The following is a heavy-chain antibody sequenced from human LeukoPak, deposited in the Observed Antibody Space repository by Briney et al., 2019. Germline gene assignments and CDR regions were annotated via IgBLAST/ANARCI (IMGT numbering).Heavy chain of an antibody. Sequence: SVKVSCKASGGTFSSYAISWVRQAPGQGLEWMGGIILIFGTANYAQKFQGRVTITTDESTSTAYMELSSLRSEDTAVYYCARSALEEVGWFDPWGQGTLVTVSS. CDR2: IILIFGTA. V-gene: IGHV1-69*05. CDR1: GGTFSSYA. CDR3: ARSALEEVGWFDP. J-gene: IGHJ5*02. D-gene: IGHD1-1*01.